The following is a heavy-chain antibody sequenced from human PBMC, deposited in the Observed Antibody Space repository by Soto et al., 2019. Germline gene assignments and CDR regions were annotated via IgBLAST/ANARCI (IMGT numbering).Heavy chain of an antibody. Sequence: SQTMPLTCSVSADSISIFYWNWIRQPTGKGLEWIGYIHYSGSTNYNPSLKSRVSISVDTSKNHFSLQLRSVTAADTAVYYCARVGGDDLGDSGGSDYWVQGTLGTGSS. CDR1: ADSISIFY. V-gene: IGHV4-59*01. D-gene: IGHD4-17*01. J-gene: IGHJ4*02. CDR2: IHYSGST. CDR3: ARVGGDDLGDSGGSDY.